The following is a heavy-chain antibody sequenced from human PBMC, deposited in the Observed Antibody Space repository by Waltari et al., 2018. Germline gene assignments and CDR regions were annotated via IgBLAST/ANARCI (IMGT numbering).Heavy chain of an antibody. D-gene: IGHD7-27*01. Sequence: EVQMVESGGGSVKPGDSLRLSCVASGFGFTAAWLTWVRQAPGKGVEWVGRIKRQNDGGTTDFAASVRGRFSISRDDSQNMVFLQMNSLRVEDTALYYCTTLDAPWGGWGHGTLVTVSS. V-gene: IGHV3-15*01. CDR3: TTLDAPWGG. CDR2: IKRQNDGGTT. CDR1: GFGFTAAW. J-gene: IGHJ4*01.